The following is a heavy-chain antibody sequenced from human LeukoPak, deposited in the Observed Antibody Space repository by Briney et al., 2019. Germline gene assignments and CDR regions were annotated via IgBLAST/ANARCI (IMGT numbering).Heavy chain of an antibody. V-gene: IGHV3-30*18. J-gene: IGHJ4*02. D-gene: IGHD1-26*01. Sequence: GMSLRLSCAASGFHFSTYGMHWVRQAPGKGLEWVAAISNDGSNKFYTDSVKGRFTISRDNPKNTLYLQMNSLRAEDTAVYYCAKEPRYSGSYYSDYWGQGTLVTVSS. CDR2: ISNDGSNK. CDR1: GFHFSTYG. CDR3: AKEPRYSGSYYSDY.